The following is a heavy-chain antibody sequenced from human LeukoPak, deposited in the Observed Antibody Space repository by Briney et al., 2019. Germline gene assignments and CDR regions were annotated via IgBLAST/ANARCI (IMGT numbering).Heavy chain of an antibody. CDR1: GYTFTGYY. J-gene: IGHJ3*02. CDR2: INPNSGGT. V-gene: IGHV1-2*02. Sequence: ASVKVSCKASGYTFTGYYMHWVRQAPGQGLEWMGWINPNSGGTNYAQKFQGRVTMTRDTSITTAYMELSRLRSDDTAVYYCARDAYGSGKTFDIWGQGTMVTVSS. CDR3: ARDAYGSGKTFDI. D-gene: IGHD3-10*01.